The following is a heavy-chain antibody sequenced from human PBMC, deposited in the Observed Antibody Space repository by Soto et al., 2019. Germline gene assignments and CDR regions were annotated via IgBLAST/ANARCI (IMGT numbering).Heavy chain of an antibody. Sequence: ASVKVSCKASGGTFSSYAISWVRQAPGQGLEWMGGIIPIFGTANYAQKFQGRVTITADESTSTAYMELSSLRSEDTAVYYCARANYYDSSGYAPVDYWGQGTLVTVSS. D-gene: IGHD3-22*01. J-gene: IGHJ4*02. CDR1: GGTFSSYA. CDR2: IIPIFGTA. V-gene: IGHV1-69*13. CDR3: ARANYYDSSGYAPVDY.